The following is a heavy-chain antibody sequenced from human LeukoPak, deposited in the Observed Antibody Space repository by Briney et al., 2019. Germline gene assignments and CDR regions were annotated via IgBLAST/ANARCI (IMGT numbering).Heavy chain of an antibody. CDR3: ARHHRTGAGGTEAFDI. CDR1: GGSISSYY. J-gene: IGHJ3*02. Sequence: PSETLSLTCTVSGGSISSYYWSWIRQPPGKGLEWIGYIYYSGSTNYNPSLKSRVTISVDASKNQFSLKLSSVTAADTAVYYCARHHRTGAGGTEAFDIWGQGTRVTVSS. D-gene: IGHD6-13*01. CDR2: IYYSGST. V-gene: IGHV4-59*08.